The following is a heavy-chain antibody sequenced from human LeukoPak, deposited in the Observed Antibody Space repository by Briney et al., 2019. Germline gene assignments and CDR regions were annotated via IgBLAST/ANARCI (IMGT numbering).Heavy chain of an antibody. D-gene: IGHD1-26*01. CDR2: ISGSDGST. Sequence: PGGSLRLSCAASGFTFSSFAMGWVRQAPGKGLEWVSAISGSDGSTYYTDSVKGRFTISRDNSKNTLYLQMNSLRAVDTAVYYCAKDWDPDHWGQGTLVTVSS. CDR3: AKDWDPDH. V-gene: IGHV3-23*01. CDR1: GFTFSSFA. J-gene: IGHJ4*02.